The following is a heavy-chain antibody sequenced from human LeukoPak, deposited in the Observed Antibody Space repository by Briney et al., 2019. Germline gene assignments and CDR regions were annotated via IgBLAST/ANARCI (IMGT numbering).Heavy chain of an antibody. CDR1: GYTLTSYG. CDR2: ISAYNGNT. CDR3: ARVPPLTTVTTSPAYNWFDP. V-gene: IGHV1-18*01. D-gene: IGHD4-17*01. J-gene: IGHJ5*02. Sequence: GASVKVSCKPSGYTLTSYGIRWVRQAPGQGLEWMGWISAYNGNTNYAQKLQCRVTMTTDTSTSTAYMELRSLRSDDTAVYYCARVPPLTTVTTSPAYNWFDPWGQGTLVTVSS.